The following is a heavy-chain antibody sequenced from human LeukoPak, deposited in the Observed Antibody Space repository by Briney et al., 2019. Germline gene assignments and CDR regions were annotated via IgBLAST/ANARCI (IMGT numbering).Heavy chain of an antibody. Sequence: GASVKVSCKASGYTFTSYGISWVRQAPGQGLEWMGWISAYNGNTNYAQKLQGRVTMTTDTSTSTAYMELRSLRSDDTAVYYCARTYTIFGVVIYDYWGQGTLVTVSS. CDR1: GYTFTSYG. J-gene: IGHJ4*02. D-gene: IGHD3-3*01. CDR3: ARTYTIFGVVIYDY. CDR2: ISAYNGNT. V-gene: IGHV1-18*01.